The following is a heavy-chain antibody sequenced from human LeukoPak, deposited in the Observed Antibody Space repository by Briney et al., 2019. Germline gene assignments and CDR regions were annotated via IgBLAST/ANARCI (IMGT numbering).Heavy chain of an antibody. CDR3: AKDRCSNGIGCYYYYMDV. Sequence: GGSLRLSCAASGFTFSSYGMHWVRQAPGKGLEWVAYIRYDGSNEQYADSVKGRFSISRDGSKNILYLQMNSLRAEDTAVYYCAKDRCSNGIGCYYYYMDVWGKGTTVTISS. D-gene: IGHD2-8*01. CDR1: GFTFSSYG. CDR2: IRYDGSNE. V-gene: IGHV3-30*02. J-gene: IGHJ6*03.